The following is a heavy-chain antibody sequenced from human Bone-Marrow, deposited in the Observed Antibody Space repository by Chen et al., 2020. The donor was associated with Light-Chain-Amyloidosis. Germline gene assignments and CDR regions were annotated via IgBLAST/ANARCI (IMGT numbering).Heavy chain of an antibody. D-gene: IGHD2-2*01. CDR1: GGSFSGYY. J-gene: IGHJ3*02. Sequence: QVQLQQWGAGLLKPSETLSLTCAVYGGSFSGYYWSWIRQPPGKGLEWIGEINHSGSTNYNPSLKCRVTISVDTSKNQFSLKLSSVTAADTAVYYCARGSPIVVVPAAQEVGAFDIWGQGTMVTVSS. CDR2: INHSGST. V-gene: IGHV4-34*01. CDR3: ARGSPIVVVPAAQEVGAFDI.